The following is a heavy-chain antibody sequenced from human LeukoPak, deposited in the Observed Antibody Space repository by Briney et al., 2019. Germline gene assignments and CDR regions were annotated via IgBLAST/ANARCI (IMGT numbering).Heavy chain of an antibody. J-gene: IGHJ4*02. CDR1: GFTVSSNS. CDR3: AKDQMTTVVTPIDY. CDR2: IRYDGSNK. D-gene: IGHD4-23*01. V-gene: IGHV3-30*02. Sequence: GGSLRLSCTVSGFTVSSNSMSWVRQAPGKGLEWVAFIRYDGSNKYYADSVKGRFTISRDNSKNTLYLQMNSLRAEDTAVYYCAKDQMTTVVTPIDYWGQGTLVTVSS.